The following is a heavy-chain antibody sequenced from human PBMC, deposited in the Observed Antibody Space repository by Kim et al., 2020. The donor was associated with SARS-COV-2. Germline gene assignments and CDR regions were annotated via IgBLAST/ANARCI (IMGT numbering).Heavy chain of an antibody. D-gene: IGHD4-17*01. CDR1: GDTFTSYG. CDR2: ISAYNGNT. Sequence: ASVKVSCKASGDTFTSYGISWVLHAPGQGLEWMGWISAYNGNTNYAQKLQGRVTMTTDTSTSTAYMELRSLRSDDTAVYYCARGPFMTTVTKDAFDIWGQGTMVTDS. V-gene: IGHV1-18*04. J-gene: IGHJ3*02. CDR3: ARGPFMTTVTKDAFDI.